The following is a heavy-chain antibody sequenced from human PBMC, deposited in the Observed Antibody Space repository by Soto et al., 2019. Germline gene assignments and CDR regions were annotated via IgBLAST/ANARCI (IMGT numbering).Heavy chain of an antibody. D-gene: IGHD3-3*01. CDR3: ARDYRPGQRRFLEWLSSYYFDY. CDR2: INPNSGGT. Sequence: ASVKVSCKASGYTFTGYYMHWVRQAPGQGLEWMGWINPNSGGTNYAQKFQGRVTMTRDTSISTAYMELSRLRSDDTAVYYCARDYRPGQRRFLEWLSSYYFDYWGQGTLVTVSS. J-gene: IGHJ4*02. CDR1: GYTFTGYY. V-gene: IGHV1-2*02.